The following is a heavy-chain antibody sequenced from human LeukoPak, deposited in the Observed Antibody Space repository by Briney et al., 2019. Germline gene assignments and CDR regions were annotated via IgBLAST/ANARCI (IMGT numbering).Heavy chain of an antibody. D-gene: IGHD2-2*01. J-gene: IGHJ5*02. CDR1: GFTFSSYE. CDR2: ISSSSSTI. Sequence: PGGSLRLSCAASGFTFSSYEMNWVRQAPGKGLEWVSYISSSSSTIYYADSVKGRFTISRDNAKNSLYLQMNSLRAEDTAVYYCARDLEGGYCSSTSCYGHWFDPWGQGTLVTVSS. V-gene: IGHV3-48*03. CDR3: ARDLEGGYCSSTSCYGHWFDP.